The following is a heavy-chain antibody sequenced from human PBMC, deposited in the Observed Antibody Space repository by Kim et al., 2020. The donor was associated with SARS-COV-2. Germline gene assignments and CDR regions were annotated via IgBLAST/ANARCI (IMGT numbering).Heavy chain of an antibody. V-gene: IGHV4-59*11. Sequence: SETLSLTCTVSGTSIGSHYWSWIRQPPGKGLEWIGYIYYSGSTNYNPSLKSRVTMSVDTSKNHFSLNLSSMTAADTAVYYCARVATVSTLDYWCQGTLVTVSA. J-gene: IGHJ4*02. D-gene: IGHD4-17*01. CDR3: ARVATVSTLDY. CDR2: IYYSGST. CDR1: GTSIGSHY.